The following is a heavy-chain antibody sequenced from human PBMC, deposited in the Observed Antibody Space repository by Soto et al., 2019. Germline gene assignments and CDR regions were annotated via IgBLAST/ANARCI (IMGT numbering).Heavy chain of an antibody. D-gene: IGHD2-15*01. J-gene: IGHJ6*02. CDR1: GGTFSSYA. Sequence: SVKVSCKASGGTFSSYAISWVRQAPGQGLEWMGGIIPIFGTANYAQKFQGRVTITADESTSTAYMELSSLRSEDTAVYYCARNVTRIADSYYGMDVWGQGTTVTVSS. CDR2: IIPIFGTA. V-gene: IGHV1-69*13. CDR3: ARNVTRIADSYYGMDV.